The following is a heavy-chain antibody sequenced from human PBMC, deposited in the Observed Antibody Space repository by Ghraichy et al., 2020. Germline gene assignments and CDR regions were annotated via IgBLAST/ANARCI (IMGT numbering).Heavy chain of an antibody. CDR2: ISGSGGST. CDR3: AKGPRYRWEERYYFDY. D-gene: IGHD1-26*01. V-gene: IGHV3-23*01. CDR1: GFTFSSYA. J-gene: IGHJ4*02. Sequence: GGSLRLSCAASGFTFSSYAMSWVRQAPGKGLEWVSAISGSGGSTYYADSVKGRFTISRDNSKNTLYLQMNSLRAEDTAVYYCAKGPRYRWEERYYFDYWGQGTLVTVSS.